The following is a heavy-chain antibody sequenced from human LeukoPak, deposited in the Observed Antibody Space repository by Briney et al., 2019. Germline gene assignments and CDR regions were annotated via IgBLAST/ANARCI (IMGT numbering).Heavy chain of an antibody. D-gene: IGHD6-6*01. V-gene: IGHV3-21*01. Sequence: PGGSLRLSCAASGFTFSSYSMNWVRQAPGKGLERVSHISSSSGYSYYADSAKGRFTISRDNAKNSLYLQMNSLRAEDTAVYYCARDRIGDSSSSRAFDIWGKGTMVTVSS. CDR2: ISSSSGYS. CDR1: GFTFSSYS. J-gene: IGHJ3*02. CDR3: ARDRIGDSSSSRAFDI.